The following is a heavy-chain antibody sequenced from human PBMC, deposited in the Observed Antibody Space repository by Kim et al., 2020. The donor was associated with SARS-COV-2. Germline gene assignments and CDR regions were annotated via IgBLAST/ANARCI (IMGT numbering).Heavy chain of an antibody. V-gene: IGHV6-1*01. CDR1: GDSVSSNSAA. D-gene: IGHD6-6*01. J-gene: IGHJ5*02. CDR2: TYYRSKWYN. CDR3: ARDPLSAREPPYNWFDP. Sequence: SQTLSLTCAISGDSVSSNSAAWNWIRQSPSRGLEWLGRTYYRSKWYNDYAVSVKSRITINPDTSKNQFSLQLNSVTPEDTAVYYCARDPLSAREPPYNWFDPWGQGTLVTVSS.